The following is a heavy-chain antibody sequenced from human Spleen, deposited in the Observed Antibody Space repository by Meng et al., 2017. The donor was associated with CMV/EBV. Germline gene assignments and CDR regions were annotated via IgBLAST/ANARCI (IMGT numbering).Heavy chain of an antibody. V-gene: IGHV1-2*02. CDR3: AREQYGGNTYAFDF. D-gene: IGHD4/OR15-4a*01. J-gene: IGHJ3*01. CDR2: INPNTGGT. Sequence: ASVKVSCKASGYTFTDYYIHWVRQAPGQGLEWMGLINPNTGGTNYARNFQGRVTMTRDTSMTTVYMELARLTSDDTAVYFCAREQYGGNTYAFDFWGQGTMVTVSS. CDR1: GYTFTDYY.